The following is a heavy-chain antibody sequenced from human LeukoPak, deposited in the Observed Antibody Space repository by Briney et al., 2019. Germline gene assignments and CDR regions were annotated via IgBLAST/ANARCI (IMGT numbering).Heavy chain of an antibody. CDR1: GFSFSRFW. J-gene: IGHJ4*02. CDR2: INQDGSEK. Sequence: GGSLRLSCAASGFSFSRFWVSWVRQAPREGLEWVANINQDGSEKYYVDSVKGRFTISRDNAKNSLYLQMNSLRAEDTAVYYCARSEDFWGQGTLVTVSS. CDR3: ARSEDF. V-gene: IGHV3-7*04.